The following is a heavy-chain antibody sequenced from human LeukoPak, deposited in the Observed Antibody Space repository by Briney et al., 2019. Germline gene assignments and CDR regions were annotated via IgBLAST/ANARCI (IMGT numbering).Heavy chain of an antibody. CDR1: GXTFTNYA. CDR3: AXXXXXXXXXRXXYFYYYMDI. Sequence: AXGXTFTNYAMHWVRLAPGQRLQWMGWINLVNGNTKYSQYFEGRVTITRDTSASTVYMDLSSLRPDDMAVYYCAXXXXXXXXXRXXYFYYYMDIWGNGTTVTVSS. V-gene: IGHV1-3*03. D-gene: IGHD3-9*01. J-gene: IGHJ6*03. CDR2: INLVNGNT.